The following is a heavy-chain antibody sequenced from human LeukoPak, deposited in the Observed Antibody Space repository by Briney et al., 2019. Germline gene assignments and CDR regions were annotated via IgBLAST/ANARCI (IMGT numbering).Heavy chain of an antibody. Sequence: SVKVSCKASGGTFSSYAISWVRQAPGQGLEWMGGIIPIFGTANYAQKFQGRVTITADESTSTAYMELSSLRSEDTAAYYCARSADNYYYDSSGYYSLDYWGQGTLVTVSS. V-gene: IGHV1-69*01. CDR1: GGTFSSYA. CDR2: IIPIFGTA. D-gene: IGHD3-22*01. CDR3: ARSADNYYYDSSGYYSLDY. J-gene: IGHJ4*02.